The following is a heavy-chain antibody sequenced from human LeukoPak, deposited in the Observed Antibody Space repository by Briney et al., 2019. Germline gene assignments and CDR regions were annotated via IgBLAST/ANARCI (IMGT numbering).Heavy chain of an antibody. CDR2: IYYSGST. CDR3: ARLAYCGGDCYSGAFDI. J-gene: IGHJ3*02. D-gene: IGHD2-21*02. V-gene: IGHV4-61*08. Sequence: SQTLSLTCTVSGDSISSGDYYWSWIRQPPGKGLEWIGYIYYSGSTNYNPSLKSRVTISVDTSKNQFSLKLSSVTAADTAVYYCARLAYCGGDCYSGAFDIWGQGTMVTVSS. CDR1: GDSISSGDYY.